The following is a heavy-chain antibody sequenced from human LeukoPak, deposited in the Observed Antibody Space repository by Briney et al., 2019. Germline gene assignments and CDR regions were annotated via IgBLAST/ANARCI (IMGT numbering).Heavy chain of an antibody. CDR2: IYYSGST. Sequence: SETLSLTCTVSGGSISSSSYYWGWIRQPPGKGLEWIGSIYYSGSTYYNPSLKSRVTISVDTSKNQFSLKLSSVTAADTAVYYCARDPRVSSGWLYYFDYWGQGTLVTVSS. V-gene: IGHV4-39*07. J-gene: IGHJ4*02. CDR3: ARDPRVSSGWLYYFDY. D-gene: IGHD6-19*01. CDR1: GGSISSSSYY.